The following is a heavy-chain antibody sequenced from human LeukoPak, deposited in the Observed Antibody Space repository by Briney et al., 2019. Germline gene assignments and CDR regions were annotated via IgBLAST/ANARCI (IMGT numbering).Heavy chain of an antibody. D-gene: IGHD3-22*01. CDR3: AKDRYYYDSSGSIYFDY. V-gene: IGHV3-30*18. CDR1: GFTFSSYG. CDR2: ISYDGSNK. Sequence: PGGSLRLSCAASGFTFSSYGMHCVRQAPGKGLEWVAVISYDGSNKYYADSVKGRFTISRDNSKNTLYLQMNSLRAEDTAVYYCAKDRYYYDSSGSIYFDYWGQGTLVTVSS. J-gene: IGHJ4*02.